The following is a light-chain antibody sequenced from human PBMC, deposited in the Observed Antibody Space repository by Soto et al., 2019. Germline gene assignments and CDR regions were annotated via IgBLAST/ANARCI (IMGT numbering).Light chain of an antibody. J-gene: IGLJ1*01. CDR2: YVD. CDR3: CSYADGSIYF. Sequence: QSALTQPASVSGSPGQSITISCTGTSRDVGAYDYVSWYLQYPDKAPQLLIYYVDHRPSGVSSRFSGSKSGNTASLTISGLQAEDEGDYYCCSYADGSIYFFGTGTKVIVL. CDR1: SRDVGAYDY. V-gene: IGLV2-14*03.